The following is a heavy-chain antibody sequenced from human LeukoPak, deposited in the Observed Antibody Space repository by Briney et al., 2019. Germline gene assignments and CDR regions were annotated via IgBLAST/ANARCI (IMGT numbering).Heavy chain of an antibody. D-gene: IGHD4-23*01. Sequence: SETLSLTSTVSGGSISSGDYYWSWIRQPPGKGVEWIGYIYYSGSTYYNPSLKSRVTISVDTSKNQLSLKLSSVTAADTAGYYCARDDYGGNVGYYYYGMDVWGQGTTVTVSS. CDR2: IYYSGST. J-gene: IGHJ6*02. CDR3: ARDDYGGNVGYYYYGMDV. V-gene: IGHV4-30-4*01. CDR1: GGSISSGDYY.